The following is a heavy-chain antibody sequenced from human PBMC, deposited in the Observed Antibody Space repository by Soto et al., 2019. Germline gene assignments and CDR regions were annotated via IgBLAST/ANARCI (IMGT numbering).Heavy chain of an antibody. CDR1: GGSISSGDYY. CDR3: ASSDSSGPDAFDI. CDR2: IYYSGST. D-gene: IGHD3-22*01. V-gene: IGHV4-30-4*01. Sequence: SETLSLTCTVSGGSISSGDYYWSWIRQPPGKGLEWIGYIYYSGSTYYNPSLKSRVTISVDTSKNQFSLKLSSVTAADTAVYYCASSDSSGPDAFDIWGQGTMVTVSS. J-gene: IGHJ3*02.